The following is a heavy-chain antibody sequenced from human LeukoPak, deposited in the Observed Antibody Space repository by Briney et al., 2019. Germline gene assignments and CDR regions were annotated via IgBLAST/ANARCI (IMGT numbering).Heavy chain of an antibody. Sequence: GASVKVSCKASGYPFSAHFLNWVRQAPGQGLEWMGNIDTTTGNPRYAQDFTGRFVFSLGTSVSTAYLQITSLKADDTAAYYCVRGTPTPGMDYWGQGTQVTVSS. CDR2: IDTTTGNP. J-gene: IGHJ4*02. CDR3: VRGTPTPGMDY. V-gene: IGHV7-4-1*02. D-gene: IGHD3-10*01. CDR1: GYPFSAHF.